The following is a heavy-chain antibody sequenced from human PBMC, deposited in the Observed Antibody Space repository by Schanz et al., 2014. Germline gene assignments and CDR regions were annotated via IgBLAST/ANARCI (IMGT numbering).Heavy chain of an antibody. CDR1: GGTFSSFG. CDR3: ARDNGRIPAANSFDY. V-gene: IGHV1-18*01. Sequence: VQLEQSGAEVKKPGSSVKVSCKASGGTFSSFGINWVRQAPGQGPEWIGWISGYTGDTKYAQKFQHRVNMTTDRTTSTVYMELRSLRCDDTAVYFCARDNGRIPAANSFDYWGQGTRVTVSS. D-gene: IGHD1-26*01. CDR2: ISGYTGDT. J-gene: IGHJ4*02.